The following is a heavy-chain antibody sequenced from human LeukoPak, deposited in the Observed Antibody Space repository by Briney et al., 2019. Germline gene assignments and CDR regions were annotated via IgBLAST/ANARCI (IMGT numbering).Heavy chain of an antibody. Sequence: GGSLRLSCAASGFTFSSYGMSWVRQAPGKGLEWVSAISGSGGSTYYADSVKGRFTISRDNSKNTLYLQMNSLRAEDTAVYYCAKALYSSSLYYFDYWGQGTLVTVSS. CDR1: GFTFSSYG. J-gene: IGHJ4*02. CDR2: ISGSGGST. V-gene: IGHV3-23*01. D-gene: IGHD6-13*01. CDR3: AKALYSSSLYYFDY.